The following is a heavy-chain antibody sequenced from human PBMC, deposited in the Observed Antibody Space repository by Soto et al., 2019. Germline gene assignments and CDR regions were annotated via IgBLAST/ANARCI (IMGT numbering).Heavy chain of an antibody. J-gene: IGHJ5*02. V-gene: IGHV1-8*01. D-gene: IGHD2-2*01. Sequence: APVKVSCKASGYTFTSYDINWVRQATGQGLEWMGWMNPNSGNTGYAQKFQGRVTMTRNTSISTAYMELSSLRSEDTAVYYCARRHPYCISTSCKKNTWFDPWGQGTLVTVSS. CDR2: MNPNSGNT. CDR3: ARRHPYCISTSCKKNTWFDP. CDR1: GYTFTSYD.